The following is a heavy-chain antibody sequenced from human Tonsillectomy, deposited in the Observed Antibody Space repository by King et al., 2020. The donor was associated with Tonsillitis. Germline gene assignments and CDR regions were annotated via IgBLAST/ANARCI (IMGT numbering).Heavy chain of an antibody. J-gene: IGHJ3*02. CDR3: ARDGGPMVRGVNDAFDI. CDR1: GGSVSSYY. Sequence: VQLQESGPGLVKPSETLSLTCTVSGGSVSSYYWSWIRQPPGTGLEWIGYISYSGSTNYNPSLKSRVTISVDTSKNQFSLKLTSVTAADTAVYYCARDGGPMVRGVNDAFDIWGQGTMVTVSS. V-gene: IGHV4-59*02. CDR2: ISYSGST. D-gene: IGHD3-10*01.